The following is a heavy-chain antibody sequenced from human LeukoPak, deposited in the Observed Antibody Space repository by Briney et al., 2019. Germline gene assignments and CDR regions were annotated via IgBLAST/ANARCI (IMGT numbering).Heavy chain of an antibody. V-gene: IGHV3-30*18. CDR2: ISYDGSNK. CDR1: GFTFSSHG. J-gene: IGHJ4*02. Sequence: GGSLRLSCAASGFTFSSHGMHWVRQAPGKGLEWVAVISYDGSNKYYADSVKGRFTISRDNSKNTLYLQMNSLRAEDTAVYYCAKDLSKKRFLEWLFVWGQGTLVTVSS. CDR3: AKDLSKKRFLEWLFV. D-gene: IGHD3-3*01.